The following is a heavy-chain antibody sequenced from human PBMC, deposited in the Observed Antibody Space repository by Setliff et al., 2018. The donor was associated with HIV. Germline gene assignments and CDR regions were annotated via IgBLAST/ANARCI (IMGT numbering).Heavy chain of an antibody. D-gene: IGHD1-26*01. CDR2: IYYSGST. J-gene: IGHJ6*03. CDR3: ARIVRWELVATSTFYYYYMDA. V-gene: IGHV4-31*03. Sequence: SETLSFTCTVSGGSISSGGYYWSWIRQHPGKGLEWIGYIYYSGSTYYNPSLKSRVTISVDTSKNRFSLKLSSVTAADTAVYYCARIVRWELVATSTFYYYYMDAWGKGTTVTVSS. CDR1: GGSISSGGYY.